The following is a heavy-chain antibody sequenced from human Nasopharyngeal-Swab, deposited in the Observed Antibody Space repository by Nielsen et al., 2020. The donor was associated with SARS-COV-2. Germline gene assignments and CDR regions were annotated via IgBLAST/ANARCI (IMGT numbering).Heavy chain of an antibody. J-gene: IGHJ4*02. D-gene: IGHD2-15*01. Sequence: GESLKISCKGSGYSFTSYWISWVRQMPGKGLEWMGRIDPSDSYTNYSPSFQGHVTFSADKSISTAYLQWSSLKASDTAMYYCARLGCSGGTCYPNIDYWGQGTLVTVSS. V-gene: IGHV5-10-1*01. CDR2: IDPSDSYT. CDR3: ARLGCSGGTCYPNIDY. CDR1: GYSFTSYW.